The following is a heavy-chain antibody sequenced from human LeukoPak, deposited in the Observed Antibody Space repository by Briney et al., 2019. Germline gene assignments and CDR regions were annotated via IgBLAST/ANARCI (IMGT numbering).Heavy chain of an antibody. V-gene: IGHV1-2*02. J-gene: IGHJ5*02. Sequence: ASVKVSCKASGYTFSGYYSHWVRQAPGQGLQWVGWINLNSGDTYYAQNFQDRVTMTGDTSISTAYLELSSLRSDDTAVFYCARSYFDVLTNYYMWLAPWGQGTLVTVSS. CDR3: ARSYFDVLTNYYMWLAP. CDR2: INLNSGDT. D-gene: IGHD3-9*01. CDR1: GYTFSGYY.